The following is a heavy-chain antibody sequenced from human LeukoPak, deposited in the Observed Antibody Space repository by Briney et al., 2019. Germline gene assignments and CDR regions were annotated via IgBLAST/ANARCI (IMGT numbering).Heavy chain of an antibody. D-gene: IGHD1-14*01. CDR1: GFTLNSNA. CDR3: ATDNNVNPNWFDP. Sequence: GGSLRLSCAVSGFTLNSNAMCWVRQAPGKGLEWVSGISRMGVTTYYADSVKGRFTISRDTSKNTLYLQMNTLRPEDTAVYYCATDNNVNPNWFDPWGQGTLVTVSS. J-gene: IGHJ5*02. CDR2: ISRMGVTT. V-gene: IGHV3-23*01.